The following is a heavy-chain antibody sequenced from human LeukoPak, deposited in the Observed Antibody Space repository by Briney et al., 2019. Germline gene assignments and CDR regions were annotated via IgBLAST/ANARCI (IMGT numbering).Heavy chain of an antibody. CDR3: ARDVRYASGWSTPES. Sequence: SETLSLTCTVSGGSIMNHYWSWIRQPAGKGLEWIGRIYSSGSANYSPSLKNRVSMSIDTSNNHFSLNLTSVTAADTALYFCARDVRYASGWSTPESWGQGTLGTVSS. J-gene: IGHJ5*02. CDR1: GGSIMNHY. D-gene: IGHD6-19*01. V-gene: IGHV4-4*07. CDR2: IYSSGSA.